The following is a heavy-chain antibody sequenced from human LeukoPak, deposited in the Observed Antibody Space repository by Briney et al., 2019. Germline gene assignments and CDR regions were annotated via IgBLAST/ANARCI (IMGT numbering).Heavy chain of an antibody. J-gene: IGHJ5*02. D-gene: IGHD4-11*01. CDR2: IIPIFGTA. V-gene: IGHV1-69*13. Sequence: SVKVSCKASGGTFSSYAISWVRQAPGQGLEWMGGIIPIFGTANYAQKFQGRVTITADESTSTAYMELSSLRSEDTAVYYCARDTTIDYSNFGPRGFDPWGQGTLVTVSS. CDR1: GGTFSSYA. CDR3: ARDTTIDYSNFGPRGFDP.